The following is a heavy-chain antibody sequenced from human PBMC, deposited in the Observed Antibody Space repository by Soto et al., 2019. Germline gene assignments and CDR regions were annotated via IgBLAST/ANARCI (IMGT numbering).Heavy chain of an antibody. V-gene: IGHV3-30*03. CDR2: ISHDGSDK. D-gene: IGHD5-12*01. J-gene: IGHJ4*02. Sequence: QVQLVESGGGVVQPGRSLRLSCVASGFTFSNYGMHWLRQAPGKGLEWVAVISHDGSDKHHADSVKGRFTISRDNSKNTLYMQMNSLRVEETAMYYCARWHSGVDYWGQGTLVTVSS. CDR1: GFTFSNYG. CDR3: ARWHSGVDY.